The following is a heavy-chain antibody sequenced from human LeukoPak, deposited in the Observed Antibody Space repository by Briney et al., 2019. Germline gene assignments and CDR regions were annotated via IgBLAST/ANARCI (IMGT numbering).Heavy chain of an antibody. CDR3: VRERLGAKKRVVNYDFGL. D-gene: IGHD3-16*01. Sequence: GGSLRLSCAASGFTFSTYDMHWVRQVTGKGLEWVSAIGTAGDTYYTDSVKGRFTISRDNAKNSLYLQMTSLSAGDTAVYYCVRERLGAKKRVVNYDFGLWGRGNLVTVSS. CDR1: GFTFSTYD. CDR2: IGTAGDT. V-gene: IGHV3-13*01. J-gene: IGHJ2*01.